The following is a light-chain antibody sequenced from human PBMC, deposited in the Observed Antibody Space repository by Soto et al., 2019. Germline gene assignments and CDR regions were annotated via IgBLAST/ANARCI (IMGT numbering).Light chain of an antibody. J-gene: IGLJ2*01. V-gene: IGLV2-8*01. Sequence: QSALTQPPSASGSPGQSVTISCTGTSSDVGGYNYVSWYQQHPGKAPKLMIYEVSKRPSGVPDRFSGSKSGNTASLTVSGLQAEDDDDYYCSSYAGSNMVVFGGGTKLTVL. CDR2: EVS. CDR3: SSYAGSNMVV. CDR1: SSDVGGYNY.